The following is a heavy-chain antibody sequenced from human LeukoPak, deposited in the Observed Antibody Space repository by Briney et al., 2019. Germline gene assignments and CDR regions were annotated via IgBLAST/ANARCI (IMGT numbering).Heavy chain of an antibody. CDR3: AGGVGASHFDY. V-gene: IGHV3-7*04. CDR1: GFTFSTYW. D-gene: IGHD1-26*01. J-gene: IGHJ4*02. CDR2: IKQDGTEK. Sequence: GGSLRLSCAASGFTFSTYWMSWVRQAPGKGLEWVAIIKQDGTEKYYVDSVKGRFTISRDNAENSLCLQMNSLRAEDTAVYYCAGGVGASHFDYWGQGTLVTVTS.